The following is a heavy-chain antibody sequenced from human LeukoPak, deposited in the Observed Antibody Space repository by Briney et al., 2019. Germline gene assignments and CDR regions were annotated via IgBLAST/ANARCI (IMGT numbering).Heavy chain of an antibody. CDR1: GFTFSNFG. D-gene: IGHD1-26*01. J-gene: IGHJ6*03. CDR3: AKDGDTMSGTYYYDMDV. V-gene: IGHV3-30*02. Sequence: PGGSLRLSCAASGFTFSNFGMHWVRQAPGKGLEWVAFIRYDGSNKYYADSVKGRFTISRDNSKNTLYLQMNSLRGEDTAVYYCAKDGDTMSGTYYYDMDVWGKRTTVTIS. CDR2: IRYDGSNK.